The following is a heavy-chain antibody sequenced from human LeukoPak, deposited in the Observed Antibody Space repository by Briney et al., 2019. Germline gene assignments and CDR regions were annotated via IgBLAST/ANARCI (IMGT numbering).Heavy chain of an antibody. CDR2: IYYSGST. CDR1: GGSISSGGYY. V-gene: IGHV4-31*03. D-gene: IGHD3-22*01. CDR3: ARSDPNYHRSGDYRYNWFDT. J-gene: IGHJ5*02. Sequence: SETLSLTCTVSGGSISSGGYYWSWIRQHPGKGLEWIGYIYYSGSTYYNPSLKSRVTISVDTSKNQFSLKLTSVTAADTAIYYCARSDPNYHRSGDYRYNWFDTWGQGTLVTVSS.